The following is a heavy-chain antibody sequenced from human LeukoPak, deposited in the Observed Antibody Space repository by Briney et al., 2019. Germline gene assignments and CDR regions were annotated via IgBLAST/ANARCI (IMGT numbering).Heavy chain of an antibody. Sequence: PGRSLRLSCAASGFTFDDYAMPWVRQAPGKGLEWVSGISWNSGSIGYADSVKGRFTISRDNAKNSLYLQMNSLRAEDTALYYCAKDISSRRTYDILTGYSGFDYWGQGTLVTVSA. V-gene: IGHV3-9*01. CDR1: GFTFDDYA. J-gene: IGHJ4*02. CDR3: AKDISSRRTYDILTGYSGFDY. CDR2: ISWNSGSI. D-gene: IGHD3-9*01.